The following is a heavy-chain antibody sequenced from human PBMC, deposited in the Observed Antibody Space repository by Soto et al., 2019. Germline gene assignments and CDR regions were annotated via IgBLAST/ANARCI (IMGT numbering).Heavy chain of an antibody. CDR1: GGSISSYY. J-gene: IGHJ4*02. Sequence: SETLSLTCTVSGGSISSYYWSWIRPPPGKGLEWIGYIYYSGSTNYNPSLKSRVTISVDTSKNQFSLKLSSVTAADTAVYYCARSVLRYFDWFGYWGQGTLVTVSS. CDR3: ARSVLRYFDWFGY. D-gene: IGHD3-9*01. V-gene: IGHV4-59*08. CDR2: IYYSGST.